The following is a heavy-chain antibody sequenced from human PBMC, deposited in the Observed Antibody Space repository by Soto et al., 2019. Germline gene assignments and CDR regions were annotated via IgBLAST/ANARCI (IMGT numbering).Heavy chain of an antibody. CDR2: ISGSGGRT. CDR1: GFTFDGYA. CDR3: ATHTAGGWFPYDY. Sequence: EVQLLQSGGGLVQPGGSLRLSRAASGFTFDGYAMSWVRQAPGKGLDWVSAISGSGGRTFYADSVKGRFTISRDNSKNTLYLQMNSLRAEDTAVYYCATHTAGGWFPYDYWGQGILVTVSS. D-gene: IGHD6-19*01. J-gene: IGHJ4*02. V-gene: IGHV3-23*01.